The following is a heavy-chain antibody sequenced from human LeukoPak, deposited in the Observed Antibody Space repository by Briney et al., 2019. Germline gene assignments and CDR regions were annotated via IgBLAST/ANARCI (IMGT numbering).Heavy chain of an antibody. D-gene: IGHD6-13*01. J-gene: IGHJ6*04. CDR3: AREGIAGPKDV. CDR2: ITSSSNYI. Sequence: ETLSLTCAVSGGSISSSNWWSWVRQPPGKGLEWVSSITSSSNYINYADSVKGRFTISRDNAKNSLYLQMNSLIVEDTALYYCAREGIAGPKDVWGKGTTVTVSS. CDR1: GGSISSSN. V-gene: IGHV3-21*06.